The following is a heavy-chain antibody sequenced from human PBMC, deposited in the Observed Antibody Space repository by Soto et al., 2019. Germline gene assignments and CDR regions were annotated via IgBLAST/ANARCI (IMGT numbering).Heavy chain of an antibody. CDR1: GGSISSYY. D-gene: IGHD5-18*01. Sequence: PSETLSLTCTVSGGSISSYYWSWIRQPPGKGLEWIGYIYYSGSTNYNPSLKSRVTISVDTSKNQFSLKLSSVTAADTAVYYCARSGGYSYGYDFDYWGQGTLVTVSS. V-gene: IGHV4-59*01. J-gene: IGHJ4*02. CDR3: ARSGGYSYGYDFDY. CDR2: IYYSGST.